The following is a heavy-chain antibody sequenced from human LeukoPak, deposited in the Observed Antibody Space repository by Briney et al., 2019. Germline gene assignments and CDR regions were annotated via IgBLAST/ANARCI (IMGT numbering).Heavy chain of an antibody. D-gene: IGHD2-2*01. CDR2: IYYSGST. CDR1: GGSISGYY. J-gene: IGHJ4*02. V-gene: IGHV4-59*01. Sequence: PSETLSLTCTVSGGSISGYYWSWIRQPPGKGLEWIGYIYYSGSTNYNPSLKSRVTISVDTSKNQFSLKLSSVTAADTAVYYCAASSPAFDYWGQGTLVTVSS. CDR3: AASSPAFDY.